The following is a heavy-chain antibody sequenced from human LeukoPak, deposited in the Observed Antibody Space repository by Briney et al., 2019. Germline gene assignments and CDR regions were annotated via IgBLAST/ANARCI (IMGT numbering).Heavy chain of an antibody. Sequence: KPSETLSLTCAVYGGSLSGYYWSWIRQPPGKGLEWIGEINHSGSTNYNPSLKSRVTISVDTSKNQFSLKLSSVTAADTAVYYCARDPTHRRYCSSTSCYMLGWFDPWGQGTLVTVSS. CDR1: GGSLSGYY. CDR2: INHSGST. V-gene: IGHV4-34*01. CDR3: ARDPTHRRYCSSTSCYMLGWFDP. D-gene: IGHD2-2*02. J-gene: IGHJ5*02.